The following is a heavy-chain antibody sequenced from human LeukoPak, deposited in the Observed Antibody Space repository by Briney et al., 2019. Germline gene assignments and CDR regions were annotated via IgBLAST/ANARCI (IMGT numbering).Heavy chain of an antibody. CDR2: IKAKTGGGTA. J-gene: IGHJ4*02. Sequence: GAPRLSCAAPGFTFNNPWMSWGRPAPGKGVEWVGRIKAKTGGGTADYTTPVKGRFVISRDDSKNTLYLQMNSLKTEDTAVYYCTRLPDDYWGQGTLVTVSS. V-gene: IGHV3-15*01. CDR3: TRLPDDY. CDR1: GFTFNNPW. D-gene: IGHD2-15*01.